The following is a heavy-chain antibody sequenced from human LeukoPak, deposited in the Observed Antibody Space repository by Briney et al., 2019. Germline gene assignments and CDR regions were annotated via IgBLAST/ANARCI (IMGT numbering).Heavy chain of an antibody. CDR1: GYTFTGYY. CDR2: INPNSGGT. J-gene: IGHJ5*02. D-gene: IGHD2-15*01. CDR3: ARALGYCSGGSRENWFDP. V-gene: IGHV1-2*06. Sequence: ASVKVSCKASGYTFTGYYMHWVRQAPGQGLEWMGRINPNSGGTNYAQKFRGRVTMTRDTSISTAYMELSRLRSDDTAVYYCARALGYCSGGSRENWFDPWGQGTLVTVSS.